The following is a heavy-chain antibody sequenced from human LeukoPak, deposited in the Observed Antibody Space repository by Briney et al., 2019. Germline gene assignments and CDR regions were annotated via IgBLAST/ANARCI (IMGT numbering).Heavy chain of an antibody. Sequence: GGSLRLSCAASGFTFRSHDMHWVRQAPGKGLEWVAVVWYDESNKYYVDSVKGRFTISRDNSKNTLYLQMNSLRVEDTALYYCAREDSSGAFDIWGQGTMVTVSS. CDR1: GFTFRSHD. CDR3: AREDSSGAFDI. J-gene: IGHJ3*02. CDR2: VWYDESNK. V-gene: IGHV3-33*01. D-gene: IGHD3-22*01.